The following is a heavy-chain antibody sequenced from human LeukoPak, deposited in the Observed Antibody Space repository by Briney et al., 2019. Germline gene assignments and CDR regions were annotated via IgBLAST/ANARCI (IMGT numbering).Heavy chain of an antibody. CDR1: GGSFSSYY. D-gene: IGHD3-16*01. V-gene: IGHV4-59*01. CDR2: IYYSGST. Sequence: SETLSLTCAVYGGSFSSYYWTWIRQPPGKGLEWIGYIYYSGSTNFNPSLKSRVTISVDTSKNQFSLELSSVTAADTAVYYCARGGIYFQYWGQGALVTVSS. CDR3: ARGGIYFQY. J-gene: IGHJ4*02.